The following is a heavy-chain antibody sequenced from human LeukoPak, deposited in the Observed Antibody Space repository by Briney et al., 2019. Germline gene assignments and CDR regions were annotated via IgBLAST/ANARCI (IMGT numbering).Heavy chain of an antibody. V-gene: IGHV4-4*07. CDR1: GGSISSYH. J-gene: IGHJ3*02. D-gene: IGHD1-7*01. Sequence: SETLSLTCTVSGGSISSYHWSWIRQPAGKGLEWIGRIYTSGSTNYNPSLKSRVTMSVDTSKNQFSLKLSSVTAADTAVYYCARGKTRESAFDIWGQGTMVTVSS. CDR3: ARGKTRESAFDI. CDR2: IYTSGST.